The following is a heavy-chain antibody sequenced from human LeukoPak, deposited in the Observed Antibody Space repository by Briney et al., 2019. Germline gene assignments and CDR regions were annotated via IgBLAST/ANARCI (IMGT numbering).Heavy chain of an antibody. D-gene: IGHD3-10*01. CDR3: VIPQGTTGGSVKWFDP. CDR2: ISSSGSTI. J-gene: IGHJ5*02. Sequence: PGGSLRLSCAASGFTFSSYEMSWVRQAPGKGLEWVSYISSSGSTIYYADSVKGRFTISRDNAKNSLYLQMNSLRAEDTAVYYCVIPQGTTGGSVKWFDPWGQGTLVTVSS. V-gene: IGHV3-48*03. CDR1: GFTFSSYE.